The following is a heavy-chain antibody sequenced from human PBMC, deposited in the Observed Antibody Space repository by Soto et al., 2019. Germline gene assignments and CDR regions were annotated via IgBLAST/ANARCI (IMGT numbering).Heavy chain of an antibody. CDR2: IYYSGST. CDR3: ARDILTGPDAYYYYGMDV. V-gene: IGHV4-61*01. J-gene: IGHJ6*02. Sequence: SETLSLTCTVSGGSVSSGSYYWSWIRQPPGKGLEWIGYIYYSGSTNYNPSLKSRVTISVDTSKNQFSLKLSSVTAADTAVYYCARDILTGPDAYYYYGMDVWGQGTTVTVSS. D-gene: IGHD3-9*01. CDR1: GGSVSSGSYY.